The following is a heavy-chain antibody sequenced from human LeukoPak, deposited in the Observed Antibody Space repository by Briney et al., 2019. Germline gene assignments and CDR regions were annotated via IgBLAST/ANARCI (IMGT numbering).Heavy chain of an antibody. D-gene: IGHD3-22*01. CDR2: IYYSGST. V-gene: IGHV4-39*07. Sequence: SETLSLTCTVSGGSISSSSYYWGWIRQPPGKGLEWIGSIYYSGSTYYNPSLKSRVTISVDTSKNQFSLKLSSVTAADTAVYYCARDGAYYYDSSGYYPNWFDPWGQGTLVTVSS. CDR1: GGSISSSSYY. CDR3: ARDGAYYYDSSGYYPNWFDP. J-gene: IGHJ5*02.